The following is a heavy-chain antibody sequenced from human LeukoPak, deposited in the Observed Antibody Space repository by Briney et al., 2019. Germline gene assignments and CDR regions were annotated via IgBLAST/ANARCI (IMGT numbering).Heavy chain of an antibody. CDR3: ARDPAYGALDI. Sequence: PGESLRLSCVASAFSFTTHYMSWVRQAPGKGLGWVAIINPDGSEKSYVDSVKGRFTISRDNSDNLLYLNMNNLRAEDTALYYCARDPAYGALDIWGQGTVVTVSS. J-gene: IGHJ3*02. V-gene: IGHV3-7*01. D-gene: IGHD2-21*01. CDR1: AFSFTTHY. CDR2: INPDGSEK.